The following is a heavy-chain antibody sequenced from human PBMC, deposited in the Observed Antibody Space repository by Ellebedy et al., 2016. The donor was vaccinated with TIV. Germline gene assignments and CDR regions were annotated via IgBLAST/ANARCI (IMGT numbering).Heavy chain of an antibody. CDR2: IVAGSGST. V-gene: IGHV1-58*02. CDR3: AADSGTDRSGYYHAFDI. Sequence: ASVKVSCKASGFSFTNSAMQWVRQARGQRPEWIGWIVAGSGSTNYAQKFQEIVTITRDMSTRTAYMELSSLRSEDTAVYYCAADSGTDRSGYYHAFDIWGQGTVITVSS. J-gene: IGHJ3*02. CDR1: GFSFTNSA. D-gene: IGHD3-22*01.